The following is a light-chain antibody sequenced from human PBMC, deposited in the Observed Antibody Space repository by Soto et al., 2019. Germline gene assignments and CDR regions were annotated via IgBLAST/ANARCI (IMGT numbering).Light chain of an antibody. CDR2: AAS. CDR1: QSISSY. V-gene: IGKV1-39*01. J-gene: IGKJ4*01. CDR3: QQSYSTLALT. Sequence: DIQMTQSPSSLSASVGDRVTITCRASQSISSYLNWYQQKPGKAPKLLIYAASSLQRGVPSRFSGSGSGTDFTLTISSLQPEDFATYYCQQSYSTLALTFGGGTTVEIK.